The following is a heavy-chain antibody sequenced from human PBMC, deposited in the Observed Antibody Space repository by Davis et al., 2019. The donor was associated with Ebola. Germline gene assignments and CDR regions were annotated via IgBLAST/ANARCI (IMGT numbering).Heavy chain of an antibody. J-gene: IGHJ4*02. CDR1: GGSISTSSFY. D-gene: IGHD5-24*01. V-gene: IGHV4-39*01. CDR2: IYYSGSA. Sequence: MPSETLSLTCTVSGGSISTSSFYWAWIRQSPGKGLEWIGSIYYSGSAYYKPSLKSRVTMSVDRSKDQFSLKVNSVTAADTAVYYCARTGYNVFYWGQGTLVTVS. CDR3: ARTGYNVFY.